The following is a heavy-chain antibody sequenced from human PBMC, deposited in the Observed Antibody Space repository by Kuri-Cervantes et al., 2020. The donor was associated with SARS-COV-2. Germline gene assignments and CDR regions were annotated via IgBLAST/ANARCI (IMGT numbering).Heavy chain of an antibody. CDR2: ISSSSSYI. J-gene: IGHJ3*02. CDR1: GFTFSSYS. Sequence: GESLKISCAASGFTFSSYSVNWVRQAPGKGLEWVSSISSSSSYIYYADSVKGRFTISRDNAKNSLYLQMNSLRAEDTAVYYCARDLTDIVVVPAAPAGDAFDTWGQGTMVTVSS. CDR3: ARDLTDIVVVPAAPAGDAFDT. D-gene: IGHD2-2*01. V-gene: IGHV3-21*01.